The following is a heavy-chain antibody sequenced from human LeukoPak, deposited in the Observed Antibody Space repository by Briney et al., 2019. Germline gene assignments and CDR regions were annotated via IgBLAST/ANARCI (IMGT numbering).Heavy chain of an antibody. V-gene: IGHV4-59*01. CDR2: IYYSGST. D-gene: IGHD1-26*01. CDR3: CGVDGGSYQDFDY. CDR1: GASFSSYY. J-gene: IGHJ4*02. Sequence: SETLSLTCTASGASFSSYYWSWIRQPPGKGLEWIGYIYYSGSTNYNPSLMSRLIISVDKSTNQFSLKLSSMPTADKTVFYFCGVDGGSYQDFDYWGQGTLVTVSS.